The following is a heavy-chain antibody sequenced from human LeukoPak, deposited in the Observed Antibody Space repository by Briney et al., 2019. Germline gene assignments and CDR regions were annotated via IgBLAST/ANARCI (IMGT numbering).Heavy chain of an antibody. CDR2: IYSGGTT. J-gene: IGHJ4*02. D-gene: IGHD6-13*01. Sequence: PGGSLRLSCSASGFTFNIYSLNWVRQAPGKGLEWVSIIYSGGTTYYADSVKGRFTISRDNSKNTLYLQMNSLRAEDTAVYYCARGSGYSTSWYDYWGQGTLVTVSS. CDR3: ARGSGYSTSWYDY. V-gene: IGHV3-53*01. CDR1: GFTFNIYS.